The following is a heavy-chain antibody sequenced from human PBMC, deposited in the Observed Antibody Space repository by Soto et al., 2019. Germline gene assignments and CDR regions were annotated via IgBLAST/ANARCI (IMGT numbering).Heavy chain of an antibody. J-gene: IGHJ6*02. CDR3: ARSKGGPAIAYGMDV. CDR1: GFTFSSYA. D-gene: IGHD2-21*01. CDR2: ISGSGGST. Sequence: GGSLRLSCAASGFTFSSYAMSWVRQAPGKGLEWVSVISGSGGSTYYADSVKGRFTISRDNSKNTLYLQMNSLRAEDTAVYYCARSKGGPAIAYGMDVWGQGTTVTVSS. V-gene: IGHV3-23*01.